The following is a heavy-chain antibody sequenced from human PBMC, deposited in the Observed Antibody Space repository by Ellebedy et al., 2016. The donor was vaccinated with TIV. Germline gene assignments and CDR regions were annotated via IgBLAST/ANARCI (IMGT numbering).Heavy chain of an antibody. Sequence: MPSETLSLTCAVSGGSISSSNWWSWVRQPPGKGLEWIGEIFHDETTYYNPSLKSRVTISVDKSKNQFSLNLNSVTAADTAVYYCTKTRGWLQPDFHYWGQGSLVTVSS. D-gene: IGHD5-24*01. CDR3: TKTRGWLQPDFHY. CDR2: IFHDETT. J-gene: IGHJ4*02. CDR1: GGSISSSNW. V-gene: IGHV4-4*02.